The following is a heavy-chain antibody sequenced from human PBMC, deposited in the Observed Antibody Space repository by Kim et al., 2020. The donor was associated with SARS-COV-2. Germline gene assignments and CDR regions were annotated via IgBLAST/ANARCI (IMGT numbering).Heavy chain of an antibody. D-gene: IGHD2-15*01. Sequence: QGRVTITRDTSASTAYMELSSLRSEDTAVYYCARGGYCSGGSCYSGWFDPWGQGTLVTVSS. V-gene: IGHV1-3*01. J-gene: IGHJ5*02. CDR3: ARGGYCSGGSCYSGWFDP.